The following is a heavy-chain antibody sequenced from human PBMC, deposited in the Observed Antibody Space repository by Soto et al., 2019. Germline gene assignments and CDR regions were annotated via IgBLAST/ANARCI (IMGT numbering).Heavy chain of an antibody. Sequence: QVQLVQSGAEVRKPGSSVKVSCKASGGIFSNSAFSWVRQAPGQGLEWMGGIIPILGPANYAQKFQGRVTITADESTSTAYMELSSLRSEDTAVYYCATVHNTSRSFDYWGQGTLVTVSS. V-gene: IGHV1-69*01. J-gene: IGHJ4*02. CDR3: ATVHNTSRSFDY. CDR2: IIPILGPA. CDR1: GGIFSNSA. D-gene: IGHD1-20*01.